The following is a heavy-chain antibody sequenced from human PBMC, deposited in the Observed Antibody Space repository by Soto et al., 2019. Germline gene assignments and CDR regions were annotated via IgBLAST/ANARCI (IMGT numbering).Heavy chain of an antibody. J-gene: IGHJ6*02. CDR3: AKIIPTNYYYYCMDV. V-gene: IGHV1-18*01. Sequence: ASVKVSCKASGYTFTSYGISWVRQAPGQGLEWMGWISAYNGNTNYAQKLQGRVTMTTDTSTSTAYMELRSLRSDDTAVYYCAKIIPTNYYYYCMDVWGQGTTVTVSS. CDR2: ISAYNGNT. D-gene: IGHD2-21*01. CDR1: GYTFTSYG.